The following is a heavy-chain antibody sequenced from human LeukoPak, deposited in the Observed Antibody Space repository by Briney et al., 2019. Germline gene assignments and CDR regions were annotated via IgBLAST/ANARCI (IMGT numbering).Heavy chain of an antibody. V-gene: IGHV4-59*01. D-gene: IGHD3-16*01. CDR2: IYYSGST. CDR1: GGSISSYY. Sequence: SETLSLTCTVSGGSISSYYWSWIRQPPGKGLEWIGYIYYSGSTNYNPSLKSRVTISVDTSKNQFSLKLSSVTAADTAVYYCARDLMGRGIFDYWGQGTLVTVSS. CDR3: ARDLMGRGIFDY. J-gene: IGHJ4*02.